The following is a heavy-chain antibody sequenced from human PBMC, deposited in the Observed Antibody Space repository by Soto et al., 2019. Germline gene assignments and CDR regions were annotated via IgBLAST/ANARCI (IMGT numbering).Heavy chain of an antibody. CDR1: GYPFTYYF. J-gene: IGHJ4*02. CDR2: ISLYHHST. V-gene: IGHV1-46*01. CDR3: ARELYSCGGDCPYYMDY. D-gene: IGHD2-21*02. Sequence: XSVKLSCKPAGYPFTYYFIHWVRQAPGQGLEWMGIISLYHHSTSYAQKFQGRLTVTADTSTTTVYMDLSSLTSEDSAVYWCARELYSCGGDCPYYMDYWGQGTLATGSS.